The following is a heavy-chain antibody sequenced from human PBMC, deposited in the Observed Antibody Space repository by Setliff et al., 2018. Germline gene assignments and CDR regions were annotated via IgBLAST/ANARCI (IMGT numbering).Heavy chain of an antibody. D-gene: IGHD1-20*01. CDR3: VRVAATGYKYDY. J-gene: IGHJ4*02. V-gene: IGHV3-72*01. CDR1: GFTFSTYR. Sequence: GGSLRLSCAASGFTFSTYRMHWVRQAPGKGLEWVARTRNKVNNYSTMYAASVGGRFTISRDESKNSLYLQMNSLKSEDTAVYYCVRVAATGYKYDYWGQGTLVTVSS. CDR2: TRNKVNNYST.